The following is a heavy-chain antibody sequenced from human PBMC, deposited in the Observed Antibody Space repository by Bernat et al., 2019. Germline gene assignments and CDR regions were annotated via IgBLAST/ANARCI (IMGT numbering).Heavy chain of an antibody. CDR1: GFSFSDSS. CDR2: INTGNGAT. Sequence: QVQLVQSGAEVKKPGASVKVPCRASGFSFSDSSIHWVRQAPGQRLEWMGWINTGNGATKYSQTFQGRVTITRDASASTGYMYLSSLRSEDTAVYFCVRGRWVSHKTDYYLDYWGLGTLVTVSS. V-gene: IGHV1-3*04. CDR3: VRGRWVSHKTDYYLDY. J-gene: IGHJ4*02. D-gene: IGHD3-10*01.